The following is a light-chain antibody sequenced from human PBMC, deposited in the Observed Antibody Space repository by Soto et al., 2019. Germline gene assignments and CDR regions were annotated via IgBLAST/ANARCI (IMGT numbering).Light chain of an antibody. J-gene: IGKJ2*01. V-gene: IGKV3-15*01. CDR3: QQYNNWPPMYT. CDR1: LNVNTN. CDR2: GAS. Sequence: EIVMTQSPASLSVSPGGRATLFCRASLNVNTNLAWYQLKPGQAPRLLLYGASTRATGIPARFGGGGSGTEFTLTISSLQSEDFAVYYCQQYNNWPPMYTFGQGTKLEIK.